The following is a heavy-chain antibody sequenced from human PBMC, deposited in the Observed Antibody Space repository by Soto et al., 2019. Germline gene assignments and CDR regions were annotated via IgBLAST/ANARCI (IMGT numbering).Heavy chain of an antibody. V-gene: IGHV3-23*01. CDR3: AKDLGLWFGELSYFDY. J-gene: IGHJ4*02. CDR1: GFTFSSYA. CDR2: LSGTSDST. D-gene: IGHD3-10*01. Sequence: PGGSLRLSCAASGFTFSSYAMSWVRQAPGKGLEWVSTLSGTSDSTYYADSVKGRFTISRDNSKNTLYLQMNSLRAEDTAVYYCAKDLGLWFGELSYFDYWGQGTLVTVSS.